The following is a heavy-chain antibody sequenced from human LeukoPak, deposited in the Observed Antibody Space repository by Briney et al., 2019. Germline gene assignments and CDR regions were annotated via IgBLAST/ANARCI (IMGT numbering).Heavy chain of an antibody. CDR2: IYYSGST. CDR3: ARHSRQLRGRIFY. Sequence: PSETLSLTCTVSGGSISSGSYYWSWIRQPAGKGLEWIGSIYYSGSTYYNPSLKSRVTISVDTSKNQFSLKLSSVTAADTAVYYCARHSRQLRGRIFYWGQGTLVTVSS. J-gene: IGHJ4*02. D-gene: IGHD4-11*01. V-gene: IGHV4-39*01. CDR1: GGSISSGSYY.